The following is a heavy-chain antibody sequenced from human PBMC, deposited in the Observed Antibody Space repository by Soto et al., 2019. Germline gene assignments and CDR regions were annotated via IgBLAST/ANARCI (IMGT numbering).Heavy chain of an antibody. CDR3: ARTAPMDAGDKYYYDF. CDR1: GGTFSTFG. Sequence: VKVSCKTSGGTFSTFGVSWVRQAPGQGLEWMGGIIPFFGTAEYSQKFEDRITITADESTNTVYMDLRSLTSEDTAIYYCARTAPMDAGDKYYYDFWGQGALVTVSS. V-gene: IGHV1-69*13. CDR2: IIPFFGTA. J-gene: IGHJ4*02. D-gene: IGHD3-16*01.